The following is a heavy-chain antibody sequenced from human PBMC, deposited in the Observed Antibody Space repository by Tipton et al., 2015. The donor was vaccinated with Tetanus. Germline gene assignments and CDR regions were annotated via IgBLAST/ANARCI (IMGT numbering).Heavy chain of an antibody. Sequence: SLRLSCVTSGFTFSDAWMSWVRQAPGKGLEWVSGISGSGGTTNYADSVKGRFTISRDNSKNTVYLQMNSLRDEDTAVYYCAKDPARRGWFDPWGQGTLVSVSS. CDR2: ISGSGGTT. V-gene: IGHV3-23*01. CDR3: AKDPARRGWFDP. CDR1: GFTFSDAW. J-gene: IGHJ5*02.